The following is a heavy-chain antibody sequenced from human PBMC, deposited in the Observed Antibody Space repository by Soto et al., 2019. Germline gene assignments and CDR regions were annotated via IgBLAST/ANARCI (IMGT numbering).Heavy chain of an antibody. CDR1: GGSISSSNW. D-gene: IGHD3-10*01. J-gene: IGHJ5*02. CDR2: IYHSGST. Sequence: SETLSLTCAVSGGSISSSNWWSWVRQPPGKGLEWIGEIYHSGSTDYNPSLKSRVTISVDKSKNQFSLKLSSVTAADTAVYYCARGSITMVRGVFDPWGQGTLVTVSS. V-gene: IGHV4-4*02. CDR3: ARGSITMVRGVFDP.